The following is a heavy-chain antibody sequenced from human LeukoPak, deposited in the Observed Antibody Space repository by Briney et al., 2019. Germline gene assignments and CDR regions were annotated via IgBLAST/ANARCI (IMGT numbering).Heavy chain of an antibody. CDR3: ARDSTEGDY. J-gene: IGHJ4*02. CDR2: ISGSGADT. CDR1: GFTFSSYA. V-gene: IGHV3-23*01. Sequence: QPGGSLRLSCAASGFTFSSYAMNWVRQAPGKGLEWVSVISGSGADTYYADSVGGRFTISRDNSKNTLYLQMNSLRAEDTAVYYCARDSTEGDYWGQGTLVTVSS.